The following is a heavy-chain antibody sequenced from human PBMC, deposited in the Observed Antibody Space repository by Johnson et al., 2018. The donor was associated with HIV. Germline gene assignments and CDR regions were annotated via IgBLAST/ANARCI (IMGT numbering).Heavy chain of an antibody. V-gene: IGHV3-15*01. Sequence: VQLVESGGGLVQPGGSLRLSCAASGFTFSNAWMSWVRQAPGKGLEWAGRIKSKTDGGTTDYAAPVKGRFTISRDDSKNTLYLQMNSLRAEDTAVYYCAGQVRAFDIWGQGTMVTVAS. CDR2: IKSKTDGGTT. CDR3: AGQVRAFDI. J-gene: IGHJ3*02. CDR1: GFTFSNAW. D-gene: IGHD6-19*01.